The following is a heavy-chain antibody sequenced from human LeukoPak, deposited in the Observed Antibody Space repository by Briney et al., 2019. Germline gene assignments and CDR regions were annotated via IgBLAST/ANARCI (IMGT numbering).Heavy chain of an antibody. Sequence: GGSLRLSCAASGSTFSSYAMSWVRQAPGKGLEWVSAISGSGGSTYYAGSVKGRFTISRDNSKNTLYLQMNSLRAEDTAVYYCASVTGALWFYYYMDVWGKGTTVTVSS. D-gene: IGHD2-21*01. CDR1: GSTFSSYA. J-gene: IGHJ6*03. CDR2: ISGSGGST. CDR3: ASVTGALWFYYYMDV. V-gene: IGHV3-23*01.